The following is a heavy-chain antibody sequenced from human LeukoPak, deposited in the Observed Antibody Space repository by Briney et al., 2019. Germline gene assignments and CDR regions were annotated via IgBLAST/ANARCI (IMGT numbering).Heavy chain of an antibody. V-gene: IGHV1-69*13. CDR2: ITPIFGTA. Sequence: SVKVSCKASGGTFSSYAISWVRQAPGQGLEWMGGITPIFGTANYAQKFQGRVTITADESTSTAYMELSSLRSEDTAVYYCASTGYCSGGSCSNWFDPWGQGTLVTVSS. J-gene: IGHJ5*02. CDR1: GGTFSSYA. D-gene: IGHD2-15*01. CDR3: ASTGYCSGGSCSNWFDP.